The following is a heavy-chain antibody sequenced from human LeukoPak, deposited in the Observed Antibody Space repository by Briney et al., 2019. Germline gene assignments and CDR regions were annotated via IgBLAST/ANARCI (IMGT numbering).Heavy chain of an antibody. CDR2: IYYSGST. CDR1: GGSISSGDYY. J-gene: IGHJ4*02. Sequence: SETLSLTCTVSGGSISSGDYYWSWIRQPPGQGLEWIGYIYYSGSTNYNPSLKSRVTISVDTSKNQFSLKLSSVTAADTAVYYCARVPTRPEFCGGDCYQYYFDYWGQGTLVTVSS. D-gene: IGHD2-21*02. V-gene: IGHV4-30-4*01. CDR3: ARVPTRPEFCGGDCYQYYFDY.